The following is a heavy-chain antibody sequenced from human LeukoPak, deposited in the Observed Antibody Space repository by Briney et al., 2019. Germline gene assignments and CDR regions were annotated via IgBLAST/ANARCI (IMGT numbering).Heavy chain of an antibody. CDR3: ATRLELPYYYYYYMDV. V-gene: IGHV3-23*01. D-gene: IGHD1-7*01. J-gene: IGHJ6*03. CDR1: GFTFSSYG. CDR2: ISGSGGST. Sequence: GGSLRLSCAASGFTFSSYGMSWVRQAPGKGLEWVSAISGSGGSTYYADSVKGRFTISRDNSKNTLYLQMNSLRAEDTAVYYCATRLELPYYYYYYMDVWGKGTTVTVSS.